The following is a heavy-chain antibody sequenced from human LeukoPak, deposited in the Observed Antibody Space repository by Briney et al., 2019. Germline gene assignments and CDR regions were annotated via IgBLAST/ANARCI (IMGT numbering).Heavy chain of an antibody. Sequence: SETLSLTCTVSGGSISSGDYYWSWIRQPPGKGLEWIGYIYYSGSTYYNPSLKSRVTISVDRSKNQFSLKLSSVTAADTAVYYCARYDCSGGSCYGLDYWGQGTLVTVSS. V-gene: IGHV4-30-4*08. J-gene: IGHJ4*02. CDR3: ARYDCSGGSCYGLDY. CDR2: IYYSGST. CDR1: GGSISSGDYY. D-gene: IGHD2-15*01.